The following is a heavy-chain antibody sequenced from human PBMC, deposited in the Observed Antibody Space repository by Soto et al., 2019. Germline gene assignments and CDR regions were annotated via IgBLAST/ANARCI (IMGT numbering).Heavy chain of an antibody. Sequence: QVQLVESGGGVVQPGRSLRLSCAASGFTFSSYAMHWVRQAPGKGLEWVAVISYDGSNKYYADSVKGRFTISRDNSKNTLYLQMNSLRAKDTAVYYCARGTYYYDSSGYALAFDIWGQGTMVTVSS. V-gene: IGHV3-30-3*01. CDR3: ARGTYYYDSSGYALAFDI. CDR2: ISYDGSNK. J-gene: IGHJ3*02. CDR1: GFTFSSYA. D-gene: IGHD3-22*01.